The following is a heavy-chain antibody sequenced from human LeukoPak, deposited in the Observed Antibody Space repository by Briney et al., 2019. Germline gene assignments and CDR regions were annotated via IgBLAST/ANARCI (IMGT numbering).Heavy chain of an antibody. CDR3: ARASYYDFWSGYYPFDY. CDR2: INPNSGGT. J-gene: IGHJ4*02. V-gene: IGHV1-2*02. Sequence: ASVKVSCKASGYTFTGYYMHWVRQAPGQGLEWMGWINPNSGGTNYAQKFQGRVTMTRDTPISTAYMELSRLRSDDTAVYYCARASYYDFWSGYYPFDYWGQGTLVTVSS. CDR1: GYTFTGYY. D-gene: IGHD3-3*01.